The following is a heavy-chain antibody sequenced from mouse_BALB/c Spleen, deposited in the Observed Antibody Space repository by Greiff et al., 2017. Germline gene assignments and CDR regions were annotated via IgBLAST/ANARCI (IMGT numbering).Heavy chain of an antibody. V-gene: IGHV3-2*02. Sequence: EVQRVESGPGLVKPSQSLSLTCTVTGYSITSDYAWNWIRQFPGNKLEWMGYISYSGSTSYNPSLKSRISITRDTSKNQFFLQLNSVTTEDTATYYCARSNWWFAYWGQGTLVTVSA. CDR1: GYSITSDYA. CDR2: ISYSGST. D-gene: IGHD4-1*01. CDR3: ARSNWWFAY. J-gene: IGHJ3*01.